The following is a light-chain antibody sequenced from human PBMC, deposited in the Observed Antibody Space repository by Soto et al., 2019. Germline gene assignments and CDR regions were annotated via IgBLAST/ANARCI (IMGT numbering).Light chain of an antibody. CDR3: SSYTSSSTV. CDR2: DVS. J-gene: IGLJ2*01. Sequence: QSALTQPASVSGSPGQSITISCTGTSSDVGGYNYVSWYQQHPDKAPKLMIYDVSNRPSGVSNRFSGSKSGNTASLTISGLQAEDEADHYCSSYTSSSTVFGGGTQLTVL. CDR1: SSDVGGYNY. V-gene: IGLV2-14*03.